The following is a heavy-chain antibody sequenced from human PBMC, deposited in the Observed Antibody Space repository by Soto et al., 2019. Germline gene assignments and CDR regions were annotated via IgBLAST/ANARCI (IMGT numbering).Heavy chain of an antibody. J-gene: IGHJ3*02. V-gene: IGHV4-59*08. CDR1: GGSISSYY. CDR2: IYYSGST. CDR3: ARHDLVDDAFDI. Sequence: SETLSLTCTVSGGSISSYYWSWIRQPPGKGLEWIGYIYYSGSTNYNPSLKSRVTISVDTSKNQFSLKLGSVTAADTAVYYCARHDLVDDAFDIWGQGTMVTVSS. D-gene: IGHD6-6*01.